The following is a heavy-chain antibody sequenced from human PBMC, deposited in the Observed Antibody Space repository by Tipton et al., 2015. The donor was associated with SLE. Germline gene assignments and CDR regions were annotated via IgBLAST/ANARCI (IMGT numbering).Heavy chain of an antibody. CDR2: IYYSGST. CDR3: ARRGQLLLSRLFYYYMDV. J-gene: IGHJ6*03. CDR1: GASISSSSSYY. D-gene: IGHD2-2*01. V-gene: IGHV4-39*01. Sequence: TLSLTCTVSGASISSSSSYYWGWIRQPPGKGLEWIANIYYSGSTYYNPSLKSRVAMSVDASKNQFSLMLSSVPAADPAVYYFARRGQLLLSRLFYYYMDVWGKGTTVTISS.